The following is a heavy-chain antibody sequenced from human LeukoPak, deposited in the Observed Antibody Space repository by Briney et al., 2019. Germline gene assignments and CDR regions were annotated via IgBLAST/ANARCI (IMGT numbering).Heavy chain of an antibody. J-gene: IGHJ4*02. V-gene: IGHV3-11*04. Sequence: GGSLRLSCAASGFIFSDYYMSWVRQAPGKGLEWLSYIDLSGNVKYYVDSVKGRFTISRDNAKNSLHLQMNSLRADDTAVYSCAKDGRGTITGTSFDYWGQGTLVTVSS. CDR3: AKDGRGTITGTSFDY. D-gene: IGHD1-20*01. CDR2: IDLSGNVK. CDR1: GFIFSDYY.